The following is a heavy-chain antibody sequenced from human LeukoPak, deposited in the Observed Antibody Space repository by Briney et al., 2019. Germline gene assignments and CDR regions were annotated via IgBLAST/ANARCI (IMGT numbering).Heavy chain of an antibody. CDR1: GFTVSSNY. CDR2: VYRAGRT. V-gene: IGHV3-53*01. CDR3: ARDLEVRGGAAAGRPYYYYYAMDV. J-gene: IGHJ6*02. D-gene: IGHD6-13*01. Sequence: GGSLRLSCAASGFTVSSNYMSWVRQAPGKGLEWVSVVYRAGRTYYADSMKGRFTISRDNSKNTMYLQMNSLRAEDTAVYHCARDLEVRGGAAAGRPYYYYYAMDVWGQGTTVTVSS.